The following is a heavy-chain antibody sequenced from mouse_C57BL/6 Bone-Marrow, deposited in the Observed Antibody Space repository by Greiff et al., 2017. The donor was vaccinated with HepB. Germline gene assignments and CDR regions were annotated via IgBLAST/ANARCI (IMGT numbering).Heavy chain of an antibody. CDR1: GFTFSSYT. V-gene: IGHV5-9*01. J-gene: IGHJ1*03. D-gene: IGHD1-1*01. CDR2: ISGGGGNT. CDR3: ASKFITTVVYWYFDV. Sequence: EVQRVESGGGLVKPGGSLKLSCAASGFTFSSYTMSWVRQTPEKRLEWVATISGGGGNTYYPDSVKGRYTISRDNAKNTLYMQMSSLRSADTAFYYCASKFITTVVYWYFDVWGTGTTVTVSS.